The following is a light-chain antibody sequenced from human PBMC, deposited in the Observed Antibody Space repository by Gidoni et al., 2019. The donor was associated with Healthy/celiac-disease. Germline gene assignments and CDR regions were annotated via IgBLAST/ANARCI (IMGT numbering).Light chain of an antibody. CDR2: SGS. Sequence: DIVMTQSPLSLPVTPGEPASISCRSSQSLLHSNGYNYLDWYQQKPGQSPQLLIYSGSNRASGVPDRFSGSGSGTDFTLKISRVEAEDVGVYYCMQAIQTPPYTFGQGTKLEIK. V-gene: IGKV2-28*01. CDR3: MQAIQTPPYT. CDR1: QSLLHSNGYNY. J-gene: IGKJ2*01.